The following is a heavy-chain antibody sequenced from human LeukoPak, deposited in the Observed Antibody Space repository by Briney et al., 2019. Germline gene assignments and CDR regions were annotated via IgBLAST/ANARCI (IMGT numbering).Heavy chain of an antibody. J-gene: IGHJ6*03. Sequence: SQTLSLTCAVSGGSMSSGDTGGYSWSWIRQPPGGGLEWIGYIYHSGSTYYNPSLKSRVTISVDRSKNQFSLKLKSVTAADAAVYYCARVGYSYSINDWSRTGLGAYPTKYHYYMDVWGKGTTVTVSS. CDR2: IYHSGST. CDR1: GGSMSSGDTGGYS. V-gene: IGHV4-30-2*01. D-gene: IGHD5-18*01. CDR3: ARVGYSYSINDWSRTGLGAYPTKYHYYMDV.